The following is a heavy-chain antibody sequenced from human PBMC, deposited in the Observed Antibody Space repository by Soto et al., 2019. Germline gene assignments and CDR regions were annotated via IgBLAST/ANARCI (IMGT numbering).Heavy chain of an antibody. J-gene: IGHJ6*02. Sequence: QVQLVQSGVEVKKPGSSVKVSRKASGGTLNSYAIDWVRQAPGQGLEWMGGIIPIFGNTYYAQRLQGRVKLTADESTRTAYMEPSTLTSEDTAVYYCARGTVTGSEYNFYYYGMDVWGQGTTVIVSS. CDR3: ARGTVTGSEYNFYYYGMDV. V-gene: IGHV1-69*12. D-gene: IGHD1-1*01. CDR2: IIPIFGNT. CDR1: GGTLNSYA.